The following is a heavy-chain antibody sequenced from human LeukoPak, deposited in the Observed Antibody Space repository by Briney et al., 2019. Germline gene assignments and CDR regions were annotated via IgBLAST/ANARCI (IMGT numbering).Heavy chain of an antibody. V-gene: IGHV3-66*01. J-gene: IGHJ4*02. Sequence: GGSLRLSCAASGITVSSNYMSWVRQAPGKGLEWVSILYTVGTTYYADSVKGRLTISRDNARNTLYLQMDSLRADDTAAYYCARAHYDVLTGYPYYFDYWGQGTLVTVSS. CDR3: ARAHYDVLTGYPYYFDY. CDR2: LYTVGTT. CDR1: GITVSSNY. D-gene: IGHD3-9*01.